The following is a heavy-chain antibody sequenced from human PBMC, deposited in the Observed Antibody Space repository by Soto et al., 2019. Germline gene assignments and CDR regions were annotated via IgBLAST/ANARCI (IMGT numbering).Heavy chain of an antibody. V-gene: IGHV1-18*01. J-gene: IGHJ4*02. Sequence: ASVKGSCKASGYTFTSYGISWVRQAPGQGLEWMGWISAFNGNTTYAQNFQDRVSMTTDTSATTAYLELRSLRSDDSAVYFCARVIPIVVLISTPDYWGQGTLVTVSS. D-gene: IGHD3-22*01. CDR2: ISAFNGNT. CDR1: GYTFTSYG. CDR3: ARVIPIVVLISTPDY.